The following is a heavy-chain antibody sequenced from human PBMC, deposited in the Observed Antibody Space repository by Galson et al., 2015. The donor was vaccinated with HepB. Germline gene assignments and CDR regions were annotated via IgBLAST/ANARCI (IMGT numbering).Heavy chain of an antibody. V-gene: IGHV3-33*06. J-gene: IGHJ3*02. D-gene: IGHD3-10*01. CDR3: AKELSMVRGVRSAFDI. CDR2: IWYDGSNK. Sequence: SLRLSCAASGFTFSSYGMHWVRQAPGKGLEWVAVIWYDGSNKYYADSVKGRFTISRDNSKNTLYLQMNSLRAEDTAVYYCAKELSMVRGVRSAFDIWGQGTMVTVSS. CDR1: GFTFSSYG.